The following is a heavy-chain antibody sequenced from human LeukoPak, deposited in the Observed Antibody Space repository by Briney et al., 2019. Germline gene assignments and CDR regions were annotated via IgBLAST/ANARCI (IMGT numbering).Heavy chain of an antibody. CDR2: ISSNGGST. CDR3: VKDLDSSGPPSRFQP. J-gene: IGHJ1*01. D-gene: IGHD6-19*01. CDR1: GLTFSSYA. Sequence: GGSLRLSCSASGLTFSSYAMHWVRQAPGKRLEYVSAISSNGGSTYYADSVKGRFTISRDNSKNTLYLQMSSLRAEDTAVYYCVKDLDSSGPPSRFQPWGQGTLVTVSS. V-gene: IGHV3-64D*09.